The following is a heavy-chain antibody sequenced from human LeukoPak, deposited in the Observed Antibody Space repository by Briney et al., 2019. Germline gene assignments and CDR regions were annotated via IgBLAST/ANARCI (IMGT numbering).Heavy chain of an antibody. J-gene: IGHJ4*02. CDR1: GCSISSYY. Sequence: SETLSLTCTVSGCSISSYYWSWIRQPPGKGLEWIGYIYSGGSTSYNPSLKSRVTMSIDTSKNQFSLKVKSVTAADTAVYYCARESSGDYSDYWGQGTLVTVSS. CDR3: ARESSGDYSDY. D-gene: IGHD4-17*01. CDR2: IYSGGST. V-gene: IGHV4-59*01.